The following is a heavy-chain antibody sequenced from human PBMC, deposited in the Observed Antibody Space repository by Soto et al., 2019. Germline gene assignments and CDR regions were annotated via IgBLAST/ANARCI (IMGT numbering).Heavy chain of an antibody. Sequence: EVQLVESGGGLVKPGGSLRLSCAASGFSFSNAWMSWVRQAPGKGLEWVGRIKTNNDGATTDYSAPVKGRFIISRDDAKNTVSLQMNSLESEDTAVYYCATAGEGYWGQGTLVTVSS. CDR2: IKTNNDGATT. CDR3: ATAGEGY. V-gene: IGHV3-15*01. D-gene: IGHD3-10*01. J-gene: IGHJ4*02. CDR1: GFSFSNAW.